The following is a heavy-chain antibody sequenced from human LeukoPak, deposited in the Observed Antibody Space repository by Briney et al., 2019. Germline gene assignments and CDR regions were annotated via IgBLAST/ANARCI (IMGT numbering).Heavy chain of an antibody. CDR3: AKVSCSGVYFFDY. V-gene: IGHV3-21*01. D-gene: IGHD2-15*01. CDR1: GFTFSRSS. J-gene: IGHJ4*02. Sequence: GGSLRLSCAASGFTFSRSSMSWVRQAPGKGLEWVSSISTTSYIYYADSVKGRFTISRDNAQNSLYLQMNSLRAEDTAVYYCAKVSCSGVYFFDYWGQGAQITVSS. CDR2: ISTTSYI.